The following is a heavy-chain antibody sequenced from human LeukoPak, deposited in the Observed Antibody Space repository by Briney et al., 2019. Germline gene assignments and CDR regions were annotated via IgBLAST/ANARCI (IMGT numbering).Heavy chain of an antibody. D-gene: IGHD1-26*01. V-gene: IGHV4-59*08. Sequence: PSETLSPTCTVSGGSLTTHYWAWIRQPPGKGLEWIGFVSKTGDTNYNPSLKSRVTISRDTSTNTFSLNLRSLTAADTAVYFCARRGAPSKFYYFDSWGQGTLITVSS. J-gene: IGHJ4*02. CDR2: VSKTGDT. CDR3: ARRGAPSKFYYFDS. CDR1: GGSLTTHY.